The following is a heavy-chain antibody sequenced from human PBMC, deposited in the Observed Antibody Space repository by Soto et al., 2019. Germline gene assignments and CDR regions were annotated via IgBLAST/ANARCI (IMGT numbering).Heavy chain of an antibody. J-gene: IGHJ6*02. CDR2: IYYSGST. V-gene: IGHV4-39*01. CDR3: ARYITVPSPLSYSYYGRDV. Sequence: QLQLQESGPGLVKPSETLSLTCTVSGGSISSSSYYWGWIRQPPGKGLEWIGSIYYSGSTYYNPSLKGRLPIPVDTSKTQSSRKLGFVTAPNTPGYYGARYITVPSPLSYSYYGRDVWAKGPRSPSP. CDR1: GGSISSSSYY. D-gene: IGHD4-17*01.